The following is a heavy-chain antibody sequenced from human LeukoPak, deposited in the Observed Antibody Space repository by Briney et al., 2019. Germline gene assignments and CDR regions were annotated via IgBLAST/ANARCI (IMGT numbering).Heavy chain of an antibody. V-gene: IGHV1-2*02. CDR3: AREGPLTTEMGDYYTLDV. J-gene: IGHJ6*02. D-gene: IGHD4-11*01. CDR2: IYPNSGAT. Sequence: ASLKVSCKASEYTFKDYYMNWVRQAPGQGLEWMGWIYPNSGATKFAQKFQGRITLTRDTSINIASMELTRLRSDDTAIYYCAREGPLTTEMGDYYTLDVWGQGTTVIVSS. CDR1: EYTFKDYY.